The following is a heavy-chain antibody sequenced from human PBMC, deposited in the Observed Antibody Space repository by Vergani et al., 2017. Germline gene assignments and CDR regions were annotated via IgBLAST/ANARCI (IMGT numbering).Heavy chain of an antibody. D-gene: IGHD2-2*01. CDR2: ISAYNGNT. CDR1: GYTFTSYG. Sequence: QVQLVQSGAEVKKPGASVKVSCKASGYTFTSYGISWVRQAPGQGLEWMGWISAYNGNTNYAQKLQGRVPMTTDTSTSTAYMELRSLRSDDTAVYYCVRDPDIVVVPAAPYYCYYYSIDVWGQGTTVAVS. CDR3: VRDPDIVVVPAAPYYCYYYSIDV. V-gene: IGHV1-18*04. J-gene: IGHJ6*02.